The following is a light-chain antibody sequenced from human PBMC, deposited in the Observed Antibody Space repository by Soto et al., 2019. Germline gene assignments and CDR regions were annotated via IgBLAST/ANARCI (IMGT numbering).Light chain of an antibody. J-gene: IGKJ1*01. CDR3: QQYATSPWT. V-gene: IGKV3-20*01. CDR1: LGVPDNN. Sequence: EIVLTQSPGTLSLSPGESATLSCRASLGVPDNNLAWYQQKPGRPPRLLIYGASFRAAGIPDRFSGRGSGTDFTLTISRLEPEDFAVYSCQQYATSPWTFGQGTKLEV. CDR2: GAS.